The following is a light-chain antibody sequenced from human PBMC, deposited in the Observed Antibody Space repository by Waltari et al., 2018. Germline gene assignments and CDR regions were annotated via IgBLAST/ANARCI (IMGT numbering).Light chain of an antibody. CDR3: QQYGSSPWT. Sequence: EIVLTQSPGTLSLSPGERATLSCRASQSVSSSYLAWYQQKPGQAPRVLIHGASSGSGTDFTLTISRLEPEDFAVYYCQQYGSSPWTFGQGTKVEIK. CDR1: QSVSSSY. J-gene: IGKJ1*01. V-gene: IGKV3-20*01. CDR2: GAS.